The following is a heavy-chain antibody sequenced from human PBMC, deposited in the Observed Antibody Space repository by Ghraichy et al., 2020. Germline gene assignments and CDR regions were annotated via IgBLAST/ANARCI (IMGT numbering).Heavy chain of an antibody. V-gene: IGHV1-69*13. CDR3: ARDRHCSSTSCYYVKPGYYYYGMDV. J-gene: IGHJ6*02. CDR2: IIPIFGTA. CDR1: GGTFSSYA. D-gene: IGHD2-2*01. Sequence: SVKVSCKASGGTFSSYAISWVRQAPGQGLEWMGGIIPIFGTANYAQKFQGRVTITADESTSTAYMELSSLRSEDTAVYYCARDRHCSSTSCYYVKPGYYYYGMDVWGQGTTVTVSS.